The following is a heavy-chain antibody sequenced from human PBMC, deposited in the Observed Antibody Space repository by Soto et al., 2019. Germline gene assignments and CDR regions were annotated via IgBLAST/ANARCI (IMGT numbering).Heavy chain of an antibody. Sequence: GASLKFCCKASGGTFSSYAISWVRQAPGQGLDWMGGIIPIFGTSNYARKFQGRVTITADESTSTAYMELSSLRSEDTAVYYCARLERWQDYWGQGTLVTVSS. J-gene: IGHJ4*02. CDR3: ARLERWQDY. CDR1: GGTFSSYA. D-gene: IGHD1-1*01. CDR2: IIPIFGTS. V-gene: IGHV1-69*13.